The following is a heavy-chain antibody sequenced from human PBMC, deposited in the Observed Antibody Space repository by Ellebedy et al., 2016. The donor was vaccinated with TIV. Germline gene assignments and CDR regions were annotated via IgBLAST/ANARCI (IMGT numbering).Heavy chain of an antibody. J-gene: IGHJ4*02. CDR3: AKDESVGEVPRPFDY. V-gene: IGHV3-30*18. CDR1: RFTFSIFG. D-gene: IGHD3-10*01. CDR2: ISSDGRKK. Sequence: GGSLRLXCAASRFTFSIFGLHWVRQAPGKGLEWVALISSDGRKKYYADSVRGRFTISRDNSKNTLYLQMDSLRVEDTAIHYCAKDESVGEVPRPFDYWGQGTLVTASS.